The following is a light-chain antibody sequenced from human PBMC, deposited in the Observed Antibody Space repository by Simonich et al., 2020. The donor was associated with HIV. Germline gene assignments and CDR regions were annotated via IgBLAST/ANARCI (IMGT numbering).Light chain of an antibody. CDR2: WAT. CDR3: QQYYSTPLT. J-gene: IGKJ4*01. V-gene: IGKV4-1*01. CDR1: QRVLSSSNNKNY. Sequence: DIVMTQSPDSLAVSLGERATINCKSSQRVLSSSNNKNYLAWYQKKPGQPPKMLIYWATTRESGVPDRFSGSGSGTDFTLTISSLQAEDVAVYYCQQYYSTPLTFGGGTKVEIK.